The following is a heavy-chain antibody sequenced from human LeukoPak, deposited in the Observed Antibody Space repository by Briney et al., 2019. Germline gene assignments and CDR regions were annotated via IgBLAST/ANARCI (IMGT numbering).Heavy chain of an antibody. CDR3: AIQQGGNPAY. D-gene: IGHD1-14*01. V-gene: IGHV3-74*01. CDR2: ITNDGSST. CDR1: GLIFRNYA. Sequence: GGSLRLSCTASGLIFRNYAMTWVCQAPRKGLVWVSRITNDGSSTTYADSVKGRFTISRDNAKNMLYLQVNSLRAEDTAVYYCAIQQGGNPAYWGQGTLVTVSS. J-gene: IGHJ4*02.